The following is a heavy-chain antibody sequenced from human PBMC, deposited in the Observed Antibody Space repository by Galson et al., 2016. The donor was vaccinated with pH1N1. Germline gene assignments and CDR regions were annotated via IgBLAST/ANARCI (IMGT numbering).Heavy chain of an antibody. J-gene: IGHJ2*01. Sequence: SVKVSCKASGCTFTDYDINWVRQGTGQGLEWMGWMNPNNGNADYAPKFQGRVTLTRNASINTAYMELSSLTSEDTAVYYCARGPVYWYFDLWGRGTPVIVSS. CDR3: ARGPVYWYFDL. V-gene: IGHV1-8*01. CDR1: GCTFTDYD. CDR2: MNPNNGNA.